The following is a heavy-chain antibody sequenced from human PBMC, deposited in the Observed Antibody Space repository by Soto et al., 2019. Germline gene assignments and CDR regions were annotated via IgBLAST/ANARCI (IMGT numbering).Heavy chain of an antibody. D-gene: IGHD3-9*01. V-gene: IGHV3-13*05. CDR2: IGTAGDP. CDR3: ARQILTGAFDI. J-gene: IGHJ3*02. Sequence: PGGSLRLSCAASGFTFSSYDMHWVRQTIGKGLEWVSGIGTAGDPYYPGSVKGRFTISRENAKNFLYLQMNSLRAGDTAVYYCARQILTGAFDIWGQGTMVTVSS. CDR1: GFTFSSYD.